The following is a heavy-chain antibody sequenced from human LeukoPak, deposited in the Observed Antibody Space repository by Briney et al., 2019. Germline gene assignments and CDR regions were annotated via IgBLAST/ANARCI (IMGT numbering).Heavy chain of an antibody. CDR3: ARAMTTVNPVDAFDI. Sequence: PGRSLRLSCAASGFTFSNFGMHWVRQAPGQGLEWVAVISYDGSNKYYADSVKGRFTISRDNSKNTLYLQMNSLRAEDTAVYYCARAMTTVNPVDAFDIWGQGTMVTVSS. D-gene: IGHD4-17*01. CDR1: GFTFSNFG. V-gene: IGHV3-30*03. J-gene: IGHJ3*02. CDR2: ISYDGSNK.